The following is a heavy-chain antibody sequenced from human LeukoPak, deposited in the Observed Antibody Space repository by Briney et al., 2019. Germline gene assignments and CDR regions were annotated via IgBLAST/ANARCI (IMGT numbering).Heavy chain of an antibody. CDR2: IKPNSGDT. J-gene: IGHJ6*03. CDR1: GFTLTGYY. V-gene: IGHV1-2*02. D-gene: IGHD2-2*01. Sequence: GASVKVSCKASGFTLTGYYMHWVRQDPRQGLQWMGWIKPNSGDTDYAQKFQGRVTMTRDTSISTVYVELSSLRSDDTAVYYCARADSVPAGDYHYWYMDVWGKGTTVTVSS. CDR3: ARADSVPAGDYHYWYMDV.